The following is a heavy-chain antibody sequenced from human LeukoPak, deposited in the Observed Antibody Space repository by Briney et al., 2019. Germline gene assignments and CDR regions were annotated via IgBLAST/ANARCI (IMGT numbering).Heavy chain of an antibody. CDR3: ARLRRVVVQDWFDP. J-gene: IGHJ5*02. CDR2: TNPNSGNT. D-gene: IGHD3-22*01. V-gene: IGHV1-8*01. Sequence: ASVKVSCKASGYTFTSYDINWVRQATGQGLEWMGWTNPNSGNTGYAQKFQGRVTMTRNTSISTAYMELSSLRSEDTAVYYCARLRRVVVQDWFDPWGQGTLVTVSS. CDR1: GYTFTSYD.